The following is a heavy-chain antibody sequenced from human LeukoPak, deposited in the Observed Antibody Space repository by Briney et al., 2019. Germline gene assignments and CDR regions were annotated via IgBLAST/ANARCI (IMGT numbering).Heavy chain of an antibody. V-gene: IGHV3-NL1*01. D-gene: IGHD4-23*01. CDR1: GFTFSSYA. CDR2: ISASGDTT. CDR3: AKERKLLPFDC. Sequence: GGSLRLSCAASGFTFSSYAMHWVRQSPGKGLEWVSDISASGDTTHYADSVKGRFTVSRDNSRNTLYLQMNSLRVEDTAMYYCAKERKLLPFDCWGQGTLVTVSS. J-gene: IGHJ4*02.